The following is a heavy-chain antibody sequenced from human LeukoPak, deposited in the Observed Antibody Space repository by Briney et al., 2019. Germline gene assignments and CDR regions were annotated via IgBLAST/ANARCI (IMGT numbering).Heavy chain of an antibody. J-gene: IGHJ2*01. CDR2: ISGSGGST. D-gene: IGHD1-14*01. Sequence: GGSLRLSCAASGFTFSSYAMSWVRQAPGKGLEWVSAISGSGGSTYYADSVKGRFTISRDNSKNTLYLQINSLRAEDTAVYYCARTRGSYWYFDLWGRGTLVTVSS. CDR3: ARTRGSYWYFDL. CDR1: GFTFSSYA. V-gene: IGHV3-23*01.